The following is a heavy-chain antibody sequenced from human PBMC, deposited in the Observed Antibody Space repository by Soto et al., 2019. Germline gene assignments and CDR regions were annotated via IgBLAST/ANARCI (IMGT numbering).Heavy chain of an antibody. V-gene: IGHV3-21*04. CDR1: GFTFSSYS. CDR3: AYDPFWSRPMDV. Sequence: GGSLRLSCAASGFTFSSYSMNWVRQAPGKGLEWVSSISSSSSYIYYADSVKGRFTISRDNAKNSLYLQMNSLRAEDTAVYYCAYDPFWSRPMDVWGKGTTVTVSS. D-gene: IGHD3-3*01. CDR2: ISSSSSYI. J-gene: IGHJ6*04.